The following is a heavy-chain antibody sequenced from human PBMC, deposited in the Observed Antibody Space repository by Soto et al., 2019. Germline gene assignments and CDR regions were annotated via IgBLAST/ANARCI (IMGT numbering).Heavy chain of an antibody. D-gene: IGHD6-25*01. J-gene: IGHJ3*02. V-gene: IGHV4-59*08. CDR2: IYYSGST. CDR3: VRPLGRDAFDI. CDR1: GGSISSYY. Sequence: SETLSLTCTVSGGSISSYYWSWIRQPPGKGLEWIGYIYYSGSTNYNPSLKSRVTISVDTSKNQFSLKLSSVTAADTAVYYCVRPLGRDAFDIWGQGTMVTVSS.